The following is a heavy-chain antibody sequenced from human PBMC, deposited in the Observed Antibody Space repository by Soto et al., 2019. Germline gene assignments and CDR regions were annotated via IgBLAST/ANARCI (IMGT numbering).Heavy chain of an antibody. CDR2: ISGTGEIT. D-gene: IGHD3-16*01. V-gene: IGHV3-23*01. CDR1: EFTLNNHA. Sequence: EVQLLESGGGLVQPGGSPRLCCAASEFTLNNHAMSWVRQAPGKGLEWVSTISGTGEITYYADSVKGRFTVSRDKSKNTLFLQMNSLRVEDTAVYYCATSQYLQLLLTDWGQGTLVTVSS. J-gene: IGHJ4*02. CDR3: ATSQYLQLLLTD.